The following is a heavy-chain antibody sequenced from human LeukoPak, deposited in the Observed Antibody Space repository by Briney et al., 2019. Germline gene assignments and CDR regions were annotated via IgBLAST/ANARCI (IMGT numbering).Heavy chain of an antibody. V-gene: IGHV4-38-2*01. CDR3: ARHVGFTVTDDY. CDR2: IYHSGST. Sequence: SETLSLTCAVSGYSISSGYYWGWLRQSPGKGLEWIVSIYHSGSTHYNPSLKSRVTISADTSKNQFSLKLSSVTAADTAVYYCARHVGFTVTDDYWGQGTLVTVSS. D-gene: IGHD4-11*01. J-gene: IGHJ4*02. CDR1: GYSISSGYY.